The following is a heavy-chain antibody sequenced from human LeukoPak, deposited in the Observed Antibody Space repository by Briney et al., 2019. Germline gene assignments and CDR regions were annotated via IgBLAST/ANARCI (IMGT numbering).Heavy chain of an antibody. Sequence: GGPLRLSCAASGFTFSSYGMHWVRQAPGRGLEWVALISYDGSNIYYPDSVKGRFTISRDNSKNTLYLQMNSLRGEDTAVYYCASTSGWYSVYWGQGTLVTVSS. CDR2: ISYDGSNI. V-gene: IGHV3-30*03. CDR3: ASTSGWYSVY. J-gene: IGHJ4*02. CDR1: GFTFSSYG. D-gene: IGHD6-19*01.